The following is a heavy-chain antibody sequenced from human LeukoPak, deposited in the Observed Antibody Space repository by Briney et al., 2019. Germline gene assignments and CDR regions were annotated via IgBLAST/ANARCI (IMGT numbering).Heavy chain of an antibody. CDR2: IKQDGSAK. Sequence: GGSLRLSCAASGFTLSRHWMYWVRQAPGKGLEWVANIKQDGSAKPYVDSVKGRFTISRDNAKNSLFLQMNSLRAEDTAVYYCARDNGWSADFWGQGTLVTVSS. CDR3: ARDNGWSADF. D-gene: IGHD2-15*01. CDR1: GFTLSRHW. V-gene: IGHV3-7*03. J-gene: IGHJ4*02.